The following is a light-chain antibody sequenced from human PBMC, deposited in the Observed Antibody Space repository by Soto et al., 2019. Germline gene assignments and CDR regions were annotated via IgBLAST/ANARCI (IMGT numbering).Light chain of an antibody. CDR3: AAWDDSLNGVV. Sequence: QSVLTQPPSASGTPGQRVTISCSGSSSNIGSNTVNWYQQLPGTAPKLLIYSNTQRPSGVPDRFSGSKSGTSASLAISGLQSADEADYYCAAWDDSLNGVVFGGGTQLTVL. J-gene: IGLJ2*01. V-gene: IGLV1-44*01. CDR1: SSNIGSNT. CDR2: SNT.